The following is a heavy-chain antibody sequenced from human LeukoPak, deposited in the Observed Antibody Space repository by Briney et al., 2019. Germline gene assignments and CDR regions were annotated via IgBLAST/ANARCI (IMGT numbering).Heavy chain of an antibody. CDR1: GDSMTNDY. V-gene: IGHV4-59*01. Sequence: SETLSLTCTVSGDSMTNDYWTWIRQPPGKGLEWVGYIYYAGQTNYNPSLRSRVTFSPDASKTQFSLQLTSVTAADTAVYYCARDRSPRGFDSWGQGVLVTVSS. CDR3: ARDRSPRGFDS. CDR2: IYYAGQT. D-gene: IGHD3-10*01. J-gene: IGHJ4*02.